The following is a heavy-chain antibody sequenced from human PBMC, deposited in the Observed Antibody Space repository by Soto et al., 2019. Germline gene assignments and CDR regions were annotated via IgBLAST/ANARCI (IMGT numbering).Heavy chain of an antibody. CDR2: ISSSSSYI. D-gene: IGHD3-10*01. J-gene: IGHJ6*02. CDR1: GFTFSSYS. V-gene: IGHV3-21*04. Sequence: PGGSLRLSCAASGFTFSSYSMNWVRQAPGKGLEWVSSISSSSSYIYYADSVKGRFTISRDNAKNSLYLQMNSLRAEDTAVYYCLRYYYGSGSYSGYYGMDVWGQGTTVTVSS. CDR3: LRYYYGSGSYSGYYGMDV.